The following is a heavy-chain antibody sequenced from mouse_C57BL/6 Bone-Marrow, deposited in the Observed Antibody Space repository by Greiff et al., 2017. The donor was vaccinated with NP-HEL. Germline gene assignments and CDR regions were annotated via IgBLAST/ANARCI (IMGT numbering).Heavy chain of an antibody. CDR3: ARRWLLRRAYYAMDY. CDR1: GYTFTSYG. J-gene: IGHJ4*01. CDR2: IYPRSGNT. D-gene: IGHD2-3*01. V-gene: IGHV1-81*01. Sequence: VQLQQSGAELARPGASVKLSCKASGYTFTSYGISWVKQRTGQGLEWIGEIYPRSGNTYYNEKFKGKATLTADKSSSTAYMELRSLTSEYSAVYFCARRWLLRRAYYAMDYWGQGTSVTVSS.